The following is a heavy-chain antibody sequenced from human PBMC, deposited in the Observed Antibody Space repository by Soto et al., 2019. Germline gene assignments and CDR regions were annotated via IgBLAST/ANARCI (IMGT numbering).Heavy chain of an antibody. CDR3: ARPIAAAGTGGYYFDY. D-gene: IGHD6-13*01. CDR2: IYYSGST. CDR1: GGSISSYY. J-gene: IGHJ4*02. Sequence: PSETLSLTCTVSGGSISSYYWGWIRQPPGKGLEWIGSIYYSGSTYYNPSLKSRVTISVDTSKNQFSLKLSSVTAADTAVYYCARPIAAAGTGGYYFDYWGQGTLVTVSS. V-gene: IGHV4-39*01.